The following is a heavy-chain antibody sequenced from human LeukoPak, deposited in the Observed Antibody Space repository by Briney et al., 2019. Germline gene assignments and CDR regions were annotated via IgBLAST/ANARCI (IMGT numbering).Heavy chain of an antibody. CDR2: INAGIGET. CDR1: GYTFTSYS. J-gene: IGHJ4*02. V-gene: IGHV1-3*01. Sequence: PEASVTVSCKASGYTFTSYSKYTIPWVRQAPGQRLEWMGWINAGIGETRYSRKFQGRVTFTGDTSANTVYMELNSLISEDTAVYYCARDSDTSDWAWVYWGQGTLVTVSS. CDR3: ARDSDTSDWAWVY. D-gene: IGHD6-19*01.